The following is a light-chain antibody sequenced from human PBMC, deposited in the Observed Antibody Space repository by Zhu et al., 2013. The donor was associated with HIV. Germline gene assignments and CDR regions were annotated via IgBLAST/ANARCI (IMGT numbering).Light chain of an antibody. CDR3: QQYDTSPLWT. Sequence: EIVLTQPPGTLSLSPLERATFSCRASQSVRSNFLAWYQQKPGQAPRLLIYGASTRATGIPGRFSGSGSGTDFTLTINGLEPEDFAVYYCQQYDTSPLWTFGQGTKVEV. V-gene: IGKV3-20*01. J-gene: IGKJ1*01. CDR1: QSVRSNF. CDR2: GAS.